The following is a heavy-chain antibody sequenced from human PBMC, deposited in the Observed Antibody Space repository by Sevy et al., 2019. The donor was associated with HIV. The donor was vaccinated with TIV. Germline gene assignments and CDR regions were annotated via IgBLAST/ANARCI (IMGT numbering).Heavy chain of an antibody. CDR1: GFTFSTYG. Sequence: GGSLRLSCAASGFTFSTYGMHWVRQAPGKGLEWVAVLWYDGTSKYYADSVKGRFTISRDNSKNTVYLQMNSLRAEDTAVYYCPRDSVPFASGSPHFDFWGLGTLVTVSS. J-gene: IGHJ4*02. D-gene: IGHD3-10*01. CDR3: PRDSVPFASGSPHFDF. V-gene: IGHV3-33*01. CDR2: LWYDGTSK.